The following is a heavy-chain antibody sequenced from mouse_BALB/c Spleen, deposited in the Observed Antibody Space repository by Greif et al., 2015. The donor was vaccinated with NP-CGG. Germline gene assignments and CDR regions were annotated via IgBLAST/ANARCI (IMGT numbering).Heavy chain of an antibody. CDR2: IDPANGNT. D-gene: IGHD4-1*01. J-gene: IGHJ1*01. V-gene: IGHV14-3*02. Sequence: EVQLQQSGAKLVKPGASVKLSCTASGFNIKDTYMHWVKQRPEQGLEWIGRIDPANGNTKYDPKFQGKATITADTSSNTAYLQRSSLTSEDTAVYYCANWDWYFDVWGAGTTVTVSS. CDR3: ANWDWYFDV. CDR1: GFNIKDTY.